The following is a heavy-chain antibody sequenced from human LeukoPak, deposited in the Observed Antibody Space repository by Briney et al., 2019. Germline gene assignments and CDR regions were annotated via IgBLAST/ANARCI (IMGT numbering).Heavy chain of an antibody. CDR2: ISSSSSYI. D-gene: IGHD4-17*01. CDR3: ARVEITVTPTFDY. CDR1: GFTFSSYS. Sequence: GGSLRLSCAASGFTFSSYSMTWVRQAPGKGLEWVSSISSSSSYIYYADSVKGRFTISRDNAKNSLYLQMNSLRAEDTAVYYCARVEITVTPTFDYWGQGTLVTVSS. J-gene: IGHJ4*02. V-gene: IGHV3-21*01.